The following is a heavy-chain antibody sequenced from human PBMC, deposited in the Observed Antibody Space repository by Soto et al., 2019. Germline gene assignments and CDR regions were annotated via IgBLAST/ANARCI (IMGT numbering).Heavy chain of an antibody. D-gene: IGHD4-17*01. CDR3: ARARHDYGDYPFPY. Sequence: GGSLRLSCAASGFPFSSYSMNWVRQAPGKGLEWVSYISSSSSTIYYADSVKGRFTISRDNAKNSLYLQMNSLRAEDTAVYYCARARHDYGDYPFPYWGQGTLVTVSS. J-gene: IGHJ4*02. V-gene: IGHV3-48*01. CDR1: GFPFSSYS. CDR2: ISSSSSTI.